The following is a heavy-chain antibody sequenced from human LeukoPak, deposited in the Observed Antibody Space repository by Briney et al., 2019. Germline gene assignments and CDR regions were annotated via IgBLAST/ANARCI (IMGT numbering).Heavy chain of an antibody. V-gene: IGHV4-34*01. CDR2: INHSGST. CDR1: GGSFSGYY. CDR3: ARASIAVAYWFDP. J-gene: IGHJ5*02. Sequence: SETLSLTCAVYGGSFSGYYWSWIRQPPGKGLEWIGEINHSGSTNYNPSLKSRVTISVDTSKNQFSLKLSPVTAADTAVYYCARASIAVAYWFDPWGQGTLVTVSS. D-gene: IGHD6-19*01.